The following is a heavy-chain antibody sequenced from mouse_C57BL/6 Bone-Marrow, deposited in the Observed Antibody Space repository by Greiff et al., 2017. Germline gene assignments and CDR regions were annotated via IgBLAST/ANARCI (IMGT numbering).Heavy chain of an antibody. Sequence: VQLQQSGPVLVKPGASVKMSCKASGYTFTDYYMNWVKQSHGKSLEWIGVINPYNGGTSYNQKFKGKATLTVDKSSSTAYMELNSLTSEDSAVYYCANDAYYFDYWGQGTTLTVSS. V-gene: IGHV1-19*01. D-gene: IGHD2-3*01. CDR3: ANDAYYFDY. CDR2: INPYNGGT. J-gene: IGHJ2*01. CDR1: GYTFTDYY.